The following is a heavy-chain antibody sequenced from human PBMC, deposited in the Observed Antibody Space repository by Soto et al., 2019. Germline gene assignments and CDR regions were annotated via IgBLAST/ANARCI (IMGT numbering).Heavy chain of an antibody. D-gene: IGHD6-6*01. CDR3: ARGLRRAARQRWFDY. Sequence: SETLSLTCAVYGGSFSGYYWSWIRQPPGKGLEWIGEINHSGSTNYNPSLKSRVTISVDTSKNQFSLKLSSVTAADTAVYYCARGLRRAARQRWFDYWGQGTLVTVSS. CDR2: INHSGST. J-gene: IGHJ4*02. CDR1: GGSFSGYY. V-gene: IGHV4-34*01.